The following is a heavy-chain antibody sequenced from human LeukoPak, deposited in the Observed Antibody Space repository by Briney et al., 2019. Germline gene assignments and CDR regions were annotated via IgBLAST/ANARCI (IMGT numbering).Heavy chain of an antibody. J-gene: IGHJ3*02. CDR2: ISYDGSNK. V-gene: IGHV3-30*18. D-gene: IGHD2/OR15-2a*01. Sequence: QPGRSLRLSCAASGFTFSSYGMHWVRQAPGKGLEWVAVISYDGSNKYYADSVKGRFTISRDNSKNTLYLQMNSLRAEDTAVYYCAKDFSLLSQTATSEAFDIWGQGTMVTVSS. CDR1: GFTFSSYG. CDR3: AKDFSLLSQTATSEAFDI.